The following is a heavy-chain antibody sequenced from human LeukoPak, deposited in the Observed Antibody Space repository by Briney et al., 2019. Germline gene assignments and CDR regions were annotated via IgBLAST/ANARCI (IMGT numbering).Heavy chain of an antibody. CDR1: GGTFSSYA. Sequence: SVKVSCKASGGTFSSYAISWVRQAPGQGLEWMGGIIPIFGTANYAQKFQGRVTITADESTSTAYMELSSLRSADTAVSYCAIQTPLTVTAMSYYYYYYMDVWGKGTTVTVSS. D-gene: IGHD4-11*01. CDR2: IIPIFGTA. CDR3: AIQTPLTVTAMSYYYYYYMDV. J-gene: IGHJ6*03. V-gene: IGHV1-69*13.